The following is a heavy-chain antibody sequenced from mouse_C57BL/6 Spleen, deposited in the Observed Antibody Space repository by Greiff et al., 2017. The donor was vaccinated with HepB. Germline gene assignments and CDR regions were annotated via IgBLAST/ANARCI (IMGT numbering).Heavy chain of an antibody. J-gene: IGHJ3*01. CDR2: IRNKANNHAT. V-gene: IGHV6-6*01. CDR3: TRAYYSNAWFAY. D-gene: IGHD2-5*01. CDR1: GFTFSDAW. Sequence: EVKVVESGGGLVQPGGSMKLSCAASGFTFSDAWMDWVRQSPEKGLEWVAEIRNKANNHATYYAESVKGRFTISRDDSKSSVYLQMNSLRAEDTGIYYCTRAYYSNAWFAYWGQGTLVTVSA.